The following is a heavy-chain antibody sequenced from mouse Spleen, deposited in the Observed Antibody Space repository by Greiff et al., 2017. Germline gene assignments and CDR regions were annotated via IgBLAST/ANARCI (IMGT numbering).Heavy chain of an antibody. D-gene: IGHD2-14*01. Sequence: QVHVKQPGAELVKPGASVKLSCKASGYTFTSYWMHWVKQRPGQGLEWIGMIHPNSGSTNYNEKFKSKATLTVDKSSSTAYMQLSSLTSEDSAVYYCARGYRYYAMDYWGQGTSVTVSS. CDR1: GYTFTSYW. V-gene: IGHV1-64*01. J-gene: IGHJ4*01. CDR3: ARGYRYYAMDY. CDR2: IHPNSGST.